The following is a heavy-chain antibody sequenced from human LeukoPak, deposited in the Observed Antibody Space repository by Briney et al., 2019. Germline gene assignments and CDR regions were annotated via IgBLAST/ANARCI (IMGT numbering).Heavy chain of an antibody. CDR3: AKLRRFGELLCDY. CDR1: GLTFTNYV. D-gene: IGHD3-10*01. V-gene: IGHV3-23*01. J-gene: IGHJ4*02. Sequence: PGGSLRLSCAASGLTFTNYVMSWVRQAPGKGLEWVSSISGSGTSTYYADSVKGRFTISRDNSKNTLYLQMNSLRAEDAAVYYCAKLRRFGELLCDYWGQGTLVTVSS. CDR2: ISGSGTST.